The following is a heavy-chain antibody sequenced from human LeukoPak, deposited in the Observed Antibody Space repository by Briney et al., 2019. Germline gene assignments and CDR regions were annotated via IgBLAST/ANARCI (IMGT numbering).Heavy chain of an antibody. Sequence: SETLSLTCTVSGGSISSGDYYWSWIRQPPGKGLEWIGYIYYSGSTYYNPSLKSRVTISVDTSKNQFSLKLSSVTAADTAVYYCARDQKKGTYYDFWSGYGNWFDPWGQGTLVTVSS. CDR2: IYYSGST. V-gene: IGHV4-30-4*08. D-gene: IGHD3-3*01. J-gene: IGHJ5*02. CDR3: ARDQKKGTYYDFWSGYGNWFDP. CDR1: GGSISSGDYY.